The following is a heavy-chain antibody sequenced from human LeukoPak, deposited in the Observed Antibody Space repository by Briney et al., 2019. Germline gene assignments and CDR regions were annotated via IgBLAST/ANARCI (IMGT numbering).Heavy chain of an antibody. D-gene: IGHD3-3*01. V-gene: IGHV3-30*02. CDR2: IRYDGSNK. CDR1: GFTFSSYG. J-gene: IGHJ4*02. CDR3: TTYLGIPYYDFWSAYYTFDY. Sequence: GGSLRLSCAASGFTFSSYGMHWVRQAPGKGLEWVAFIRYDGSNKYYADSVKGRFTISRDNSKNTLYLQMNSLQTEDTAVYYCTTYLGIPYYDFWSAYYTFDYWGQGTLVTVSS.